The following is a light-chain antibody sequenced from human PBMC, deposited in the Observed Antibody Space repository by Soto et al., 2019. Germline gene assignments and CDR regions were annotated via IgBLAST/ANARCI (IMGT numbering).Light chain of an antibody. CDR2: GAS. J-gene: IGKJ4*01. CDR1: QSINTY. Sequence: DIQMTQSPSSLSASVGDRVTITCRASQSINTYLNWYQQKPGKAPKLLIYGASSLQRGVPSRFSSSGSGTDFTLTISSLQPEDFATYYCQQSYSTPLTFGGGTKVEIK. CDR3: QQSYSTPLT. V-gene: IGKV1-39*01.